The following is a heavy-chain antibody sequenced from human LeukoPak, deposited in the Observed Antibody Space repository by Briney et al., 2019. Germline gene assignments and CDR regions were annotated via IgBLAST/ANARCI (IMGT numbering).Heavy chain of an antibody. CDR3: ARRYSSSSGYYMDV. V-gene: IGHV3-30*10. CDR2: ISDDGSNK. D-gene: IGHD6-6*01. CDR1: GFNFSTDA. Sequence: GGSLRLFCAASGFNFSTDAMHWIRQAPGKELERMAFISDDGSNKFYTDSVKGRFTISRDNSKNTLYLQMNSLRAEDTAVYYCARRYSSSSGYYMDVWGKGTTVTVSS. J-gene: IGHJ6*03.